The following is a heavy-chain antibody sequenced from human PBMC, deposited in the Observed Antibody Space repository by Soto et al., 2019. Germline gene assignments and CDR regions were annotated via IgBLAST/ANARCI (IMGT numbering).Heavy chain of an antibody. J-gene: IGHJ4*02. CDR2: IHNSGSP. CDR3: ARGSTTEKVDS. V-gene: IGHV4-30-4*01. CDR1: GESVSIWGYD. Sequence: PSGTLALGCTVSGESVSIWGYDGSWKRQSPGKGLEWIGHIHNSGSPYNNPSLKSRVTISADTSMNQFSLALTSVTAADTAMYYCARGSTTEKVDSWGQGILVTVSS.